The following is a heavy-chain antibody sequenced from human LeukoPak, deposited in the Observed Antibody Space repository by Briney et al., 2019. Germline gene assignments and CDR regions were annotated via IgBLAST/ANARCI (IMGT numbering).Heavy chain of an antibody. CDR1: GFTFSGYF. CDR3: ARDLSRGVNYYAMDV. D-gene: IGHD2-8*02. V-gene: IGHV3-11*01. J-gene: IGHJ6*02. Sequence: GGSLRLSCGASGFTFSGYFMSWIRQAPGKGLEWISYISSGGSTIYYADFVEGRFTISRDNANNSLYLQMNSLRAEDTAVYYCARDLSRGVNYYAMDVWGQGTTVTVSS. CDR2: ISSGGSTI.